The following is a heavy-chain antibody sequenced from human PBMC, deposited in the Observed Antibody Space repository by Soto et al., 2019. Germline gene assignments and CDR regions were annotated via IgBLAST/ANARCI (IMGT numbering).Heavy chain of an antibody. J-gene: IGHJ4*02. CDR3: AKDLLFPTMLCD. V-gene: IGHV3-66*01. CDR2: ICSGTVT. D-gene: IGHD3-16*01. Sequence: EVQLVESGGGLVQPGGSLRLSCEVTGFTVSSDCMTWVRQAPGKGLDWVSIICSGTVTYYADSVKGRFTISTDNSKNTLYLQMNNLRVEDTAVYYCAKDLLFPTMLCDWGQGTLVTVSS. CDR1: GFTVSSDC.